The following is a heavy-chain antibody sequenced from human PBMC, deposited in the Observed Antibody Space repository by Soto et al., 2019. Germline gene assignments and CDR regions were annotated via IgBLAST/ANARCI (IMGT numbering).Heavy chain of an antibody. CDR2: IYYSGST. V-gene: IGHV4-30-4*01. CDR3: AREMITFGGVIVIRSWFDP. CDR1: GGSISSGDYY. D-gene: IGHD3-16*02. Sequence: SETLSLTCTVSGGSISSGDYYWSWIRQPQGKGLEWIGYIYYSGSTYYNPSLKSRVTISVDTSKNQFSLKLSSVTAADTAVYYCAREMITFGGVIVIRSWFDPWGQGTLVT. J-gene: IGHJ5*02.